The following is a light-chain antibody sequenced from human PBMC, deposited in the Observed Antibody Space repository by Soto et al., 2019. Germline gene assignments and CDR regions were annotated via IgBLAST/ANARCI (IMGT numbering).Light chain of an antibody. CDR1: SSDVGGYNY. CDR3: SSYTSSRV. J-gene: IGLJ1*01. V-gene: IGLV2-14*01. CDR2: EVS. Sequence: QSVLTQPASVSGSPGQSITISFTGTSSDVGGYNYVSWYQQHPGKAPKLMIYEVSNRPSGVSNRFSGSKSGNTASLTISGLQAEDEADYYCSSYTSSRVFGTGTKVTVL.